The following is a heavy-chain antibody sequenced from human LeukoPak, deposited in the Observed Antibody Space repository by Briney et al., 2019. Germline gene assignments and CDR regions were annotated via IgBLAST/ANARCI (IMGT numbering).Heavy chain of an antibody. D-gene: IGHD6-19*01. V-gene: IGHV2-5*02. CDR2: IYWDDDK. Sequence: SGPTLVKPTQTLTLTCTFSGFSLSTSGVGVGWTRQPPGKALEWLALIYWDDDKRYSPSLKSRLTITKDTPKNQVVLTMTNMDPVDTATYYCAHSEEEQWLESWFDPWGQGTLVTVSS. CDR3: AHSEEEQWLESWFDP. J-gene: IGHJ5*02. CDR1: GFSLSTSGVG.